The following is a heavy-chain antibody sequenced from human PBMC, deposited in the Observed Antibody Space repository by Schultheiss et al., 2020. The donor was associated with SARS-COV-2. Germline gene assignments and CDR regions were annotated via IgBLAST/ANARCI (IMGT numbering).Heavy chain of an antibody. Sequence: SQTLSLTCTVSGGSISSSSYYWGWIRQPQGKGLEWIGSVYYTGSTFYNPSLRSRVTISVDTSKNQFTLKLSSVTAADTAVYYCARAPDYYYDSSGTGIDYWGQGTLVTVSS. CDR1: GGSISSSSYY. J-gene: IGHJ4*02. CDR2: VYYTGST. D-gene: IGHD3-22*01. V-gene: IGHV4-39*06. CDR3: ARAPDYYYDSSGTGIDY.